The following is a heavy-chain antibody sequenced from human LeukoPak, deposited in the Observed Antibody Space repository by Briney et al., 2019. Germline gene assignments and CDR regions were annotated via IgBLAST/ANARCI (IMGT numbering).Heavy chain of an antibody. CDR3: TTDIIQLWFSLGFDY. J-gene: IGHJ4*02. CDR1: GFTFSNAW. D-gene: IGHD5-18*01. CDR2: IKSKTDGGTT. V-gene: IGHV3-15*01. Sequence: PGGSLRLSCAASGFTFSNAWMSWVRQAPGKGLEWVGRIKSKTDGGTTDYAAPVKGRFTISRDDSKNTLYLQMNSLKTEDTAVYYCTTDIIQLWFSLGFDYWGQGTLVTVSS.